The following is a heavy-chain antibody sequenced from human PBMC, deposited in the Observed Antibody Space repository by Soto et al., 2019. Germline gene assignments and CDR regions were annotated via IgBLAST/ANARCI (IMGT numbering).Heavy chain of an antibody. Sequence: PSETLSLTCAVSGGSISSGGYSWSWIRQPPGKGLEWIGYIYHSGSTYYNPSLKSRVTISVDRSKNQFSLKLSSVTAADTAVYYCAGGTMVRGPSYYFDYWGQGTLVTVSS. V-gene: IGHV4-30-2*01. CDR2: IYHSGST. D-gene: IGHD3-10*01. J-gene: IGHJ4*02. CDR1: GGSISSGGYS. CDR3: AGGTMVRGPSYYFDY.